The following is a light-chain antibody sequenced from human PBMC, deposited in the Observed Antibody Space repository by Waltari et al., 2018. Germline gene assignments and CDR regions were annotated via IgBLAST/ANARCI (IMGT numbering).Light chain of an antibody. CDR1: SLRRYY. CDR3: LSRDSSSTRV. V-gene: IGLV3-19*01. J-gene: IGLJ3*02. CDR2: GHD. Sequence: SSELTQDPAVSVALGQTVRITCQGDSLRRYYASWYQQRPGQAPFLVLYGHDNRPSVIPDRFSGSTSGNTASLTITRAQAEDAGVYYCLSRDSSSTRVFGGGTTLTV.